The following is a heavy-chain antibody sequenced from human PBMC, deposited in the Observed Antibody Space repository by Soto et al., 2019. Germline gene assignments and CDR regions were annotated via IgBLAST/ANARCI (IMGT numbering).Heavy chain of an antibody. Sequence: QVQLVQSGAEVKKPGASVKVSCKASGYTFTSYYMHWVRQAPGQGLEWMGIINPSGGSTSYAQKXKXXVNVTRDTYTSTVYMELSSRRAEDTAVYYCARDLRGWGITMVRGVSARYGMDVW. CDR1: GYTFTSYY. D-gene: IGHD3-10*01. V-gene: IGHV1-46*01. J-gene: IGHJ6*01. CDR2: INPSGGST. CDR3: ARDLRGWGITMVRGVSARYGMDV.